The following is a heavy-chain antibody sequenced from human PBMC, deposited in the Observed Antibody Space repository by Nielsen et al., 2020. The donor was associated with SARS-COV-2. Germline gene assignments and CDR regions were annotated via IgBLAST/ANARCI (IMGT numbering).Heavy chain of an antibody. CDR2: INPDGSEK. CDR3: ARDQPETGTARDY. Sequence: GGSLRLSCAASGFTSSSNWMTWVRQAPGKGLEWVATINPDGSEKYYVDSVKGRFTISRDNAKNSLYLQMNRLRAEDTAVFYCARDQPETGTARDYWGQGTLVTVSS. V-gene: IGHV3-7*03. CDR1: GFTSSSNW. J-gene: IGHJ4*02. D-gene: IGHD1-1*01.